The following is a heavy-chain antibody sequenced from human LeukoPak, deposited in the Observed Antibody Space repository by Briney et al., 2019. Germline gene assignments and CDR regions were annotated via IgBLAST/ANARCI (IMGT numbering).Heavy chain of an antibody. J-gene: IGHJ4*02. CDR3: ARDNDFWSGYDFDY. CDR1: GFTFSSYA. CDR2: ISYDGSNK. Sequence: GGSLRLSCAASGFTFSSYAMHRVRQAPGKGLETVEVISYDGSNKYYADSVKGRFTISRDNSKNTLYLQMNSLRAEDTAVYYCARDNDFWSGYDFDYWGQGTLVTVSS. D-gene: IGHD3-3*01. V-gene: IGHV3-30-3*01.